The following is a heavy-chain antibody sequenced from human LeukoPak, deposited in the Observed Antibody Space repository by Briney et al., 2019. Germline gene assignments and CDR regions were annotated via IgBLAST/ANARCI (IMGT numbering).Heavy chain of an antibody. CDR3: ARSRKDIVVVPAARDWFDP. V-gene: IGHV4-59*12. CDR1: GGSISSDY. Sequence: SETLSLTCTVSGGSISSDYWSWFRQPPGKGLEWIGYIHYRGTTNYNPSLKSRVTISVDTSKNQFSLKLSSVTAADTAVYYCARSRKDIVVVPAARDWFDPWGPGTLVTVSS. D-gene: IGHD2-2*01. CDR2: IHYRGTT. J-gene: IGHJ5*02.